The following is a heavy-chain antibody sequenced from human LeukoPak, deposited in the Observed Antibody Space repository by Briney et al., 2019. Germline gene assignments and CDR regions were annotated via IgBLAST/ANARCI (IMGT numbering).Heavy chain of an antibody. CDR1: GFSFSSCA. Sequence: PGGSLRLSCAASGFSFSSCAIHWVRQASGKGLEWVSGISGSGGSTYYADSVKGRFTISRDNSKNTLCLQMNSLRDGDTAVYYCAKGRDGYIDYWGQGTLVTVSS. D-gene: IGHD5-24*01. CDR2: ISGSGGST. J-gene: IGHJ4*02. CDR3: AKGRDGYIDY. V-gene: IGHV3-23*01.